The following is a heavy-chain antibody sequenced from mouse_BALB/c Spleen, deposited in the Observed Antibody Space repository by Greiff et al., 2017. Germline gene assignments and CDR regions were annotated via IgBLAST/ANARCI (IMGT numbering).Heavy chain of an antibody. V-gene: IGHV5-6-4*01. D-gene: IGHD1-2*01. J-gene: IGHJ4*01. CDR1: GFTFSSYT. CDR2: ISSGGSYT. Sequence: EVMLVESGGGLVKPGGSLKLSCAASGFTFSSYTMSWVRQTPEKRLEWVATISSGGSYTYYPDSVKGRFTISRDNAKNTLYLQMSSLKSEDTAMYYCTRGHYYGYAMDYWGQGTSVTVSS. CDR3: TRGHYYGYAMDY.